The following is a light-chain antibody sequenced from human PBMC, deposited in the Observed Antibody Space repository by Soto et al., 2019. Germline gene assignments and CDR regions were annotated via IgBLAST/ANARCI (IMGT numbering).Light chain of an antibody. CDR1: QSVSSN. Sequence: EIVMTQSPATLSVSPGERATLSCRASQSVSSNLAWYQQKPGQAPTLLICGASTMATGIPARFSGSGSGTEFTLTISSRHSEDFAVYYWKQSNNWPITFGQGTRLEIK. CDR2: GAS. CDR3: KQSNNWPIT. V-gene: IGKV3-15*01. J-gene: IGKJ5*01.